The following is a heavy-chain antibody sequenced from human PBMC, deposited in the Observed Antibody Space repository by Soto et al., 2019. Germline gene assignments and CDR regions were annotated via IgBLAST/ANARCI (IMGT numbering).Heavy chain of an antibody. CDR2: IYYSGST. Sequence: QLQLQESGPGLVKPSETLSLTCTVSGGSISSSSYYWGWIRQPPGKGLEWIGSIYYSGSTYYNPPLKRRVTISVDTSKNQFSLKLSSVTAADTAVYYCARKAVEVGATCFDYWGQGTLVTVSS. D-gene: IGHD1-26*01. J-gene: IGHJ4*02. CDR1: GGSISSSSYY. V-gene: IGHV4-39*01. CDR3: ARKAVEVGATCFDY.